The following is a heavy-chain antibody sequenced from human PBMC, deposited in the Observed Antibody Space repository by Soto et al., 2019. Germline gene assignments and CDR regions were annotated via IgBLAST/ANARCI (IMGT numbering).Heavy chain of an antibody. CDR1: GFTFSSYS. J-gene: IGHJ6*02. CDR3: ARCDYGSGSYYKKMPRTGQYYYYGMDV. D-gene: IGHD3-10*01. Sequence: EVQLVESGGGLVQPGGSLRLSCAASGFTFSSYSMNWVRQAPGKGLEWVSYISSSSSTIYYADSVKGRFTISRDNAKNSLYLQMNSLRDEDTAVYYCARCDYGSGSYYKKMPRTGQYYYYGMDVWGQGTTVTVSS. CDR2: ISSSSSTI. V-gene: IGHV3-48*02.